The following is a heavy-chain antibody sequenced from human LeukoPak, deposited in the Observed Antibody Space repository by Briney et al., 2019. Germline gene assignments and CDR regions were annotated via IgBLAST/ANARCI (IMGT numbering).Heavy chain of an antibody. CDR1: GGSFSFYF. D-gene: IGHD5-18*01. V-gene: IGHV4-59*12. Sequence: SETLSLTCTVSGGSFSFYFWSWIRQPPGKGLEWIGYIYYSGTTNYNPSLKSRVTISIDTSKNQFSLMLTSVTAADTAVYYCARGGIQLWYYFDYWGQGTLVTVSS. CDR3: ARGGIQLWYYFDY. J-gene: IGHJ4*02. CDR2: IYYSGTT.